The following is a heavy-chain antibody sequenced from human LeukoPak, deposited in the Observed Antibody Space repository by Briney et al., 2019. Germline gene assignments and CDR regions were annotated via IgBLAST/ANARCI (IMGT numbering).Heavy chain of an antibody. Sequence: SETLSLTCTVSGGSISSSSYYWGWLRQPPGKGLEWIGSIYYSGSTYYNPSLKSRVTISVDTSKNQFSLKLSSVTAADTAVYYCARDSSSPPAAFDYWGQGTLVTVSS. V-gene: IGHV4-39*07. CDR1: GGSISSSSYY. D-gene: IGHD6-6*01. CDR2: IYYSGST. CDR3: ARDSSSPPAAFDY. J-gene: IGHJ4*02.